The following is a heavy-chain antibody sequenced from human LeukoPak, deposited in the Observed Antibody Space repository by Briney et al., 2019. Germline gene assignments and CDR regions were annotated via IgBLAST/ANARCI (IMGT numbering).Heavy chain of an antibody. CDR2: INPDGSIT. J-gene: IGHJ4*02. CDR1: GFSFRNYW. Sequence: GGSLRLSCAASGFSFRNYWMHWVRQAPGKGLLWVSQINPDGSITKYADSVKGRFTISRDNAKNTLYLQMNSLRAEDTAIYYCAQRGQDYWGQGTLVTVSS. D-gene: IGHD6-25*01. V-gene: IGHV3-74*01. CDR3: AQRGQDY.